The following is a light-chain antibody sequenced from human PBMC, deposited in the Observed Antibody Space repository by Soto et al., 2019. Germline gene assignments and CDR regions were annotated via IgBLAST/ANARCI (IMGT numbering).Light chain of an antibody. V-gene: IGKV3-11*01. Sequence: EIGLTQSPATLSLSPGERATLSCRASQSVSSLLAWYQQKSGQPPRLLVSDASKRATGVPARFSGSGSGTDFTLIISSLEPEDFAIYYCQQRSNWPLTFGAGTKVEIK. CDR2: DAS. CDR3: QQRSNWPLT. CDR1: QSVSSL. J-gene: IGKJ4*01.